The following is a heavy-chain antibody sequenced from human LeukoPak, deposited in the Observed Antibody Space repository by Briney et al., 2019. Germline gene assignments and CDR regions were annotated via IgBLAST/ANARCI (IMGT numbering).Heavy chain of an antibody. CDR1: GFTFSSYG. CDR3: AKAGDSAMVLYYFDY. Sequence: GGSLRLTCAASGFTFSSYGMHWVRQAPGKGLEWVAFIRHDGSNRYYADSVKGRFTISRDNSKNTLYLQMNSLRAEDTAVYYCAKAGDSAMVLYYFDYWGQGTLVTVSS. V-gene: IGHV3-30*02. J-gene: IGHJ4*02. D-gene: IGHD5-18*01. CDR2: IRHDGSNR.